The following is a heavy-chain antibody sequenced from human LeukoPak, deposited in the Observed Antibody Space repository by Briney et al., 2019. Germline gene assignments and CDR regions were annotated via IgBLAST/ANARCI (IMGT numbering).Heavy chain of an antibody. V-gene: IGHV3-23*01. CDR2: ISGSGGNT. CDR1: GFTFRAYI. D-gene: IGHD4-17*01. J-gene: IGHJ4*02. Sequence: PGRSLRLSCAASGFTFRAYIMHWVRQAPGKGLEWVSIISGSGGNTVYADSVRGRFTISRDNSKNTLYLQMNSLRVEDTAVYYCAKRHPSVTTFDYWGQGTLVTVSS. CDR3: AKRHPSVTTFDY.